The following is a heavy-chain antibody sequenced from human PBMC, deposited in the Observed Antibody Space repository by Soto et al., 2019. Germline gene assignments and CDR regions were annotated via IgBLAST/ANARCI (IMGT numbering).Heavy chain of an antibody. J-gene: IGHJ4*02. D-gene: IGHD3-3*01. CDR3: ARGSSVLRFLEWTYYFDY. CDR2: ISSSSSTI. CDR1: GFTFSSYS. Sequence: GGSLRLSCAASGFTFSSYSMNWVRQAPGKGLEWVSYISSSSSTIYYADSVKGRFTISRDNAKNSLYLQMNSLRAEDTAVYYCARGSSVLRFLEWTYYFDYLGQGNLVTVSS. V-gene: IGHV3-48*01.